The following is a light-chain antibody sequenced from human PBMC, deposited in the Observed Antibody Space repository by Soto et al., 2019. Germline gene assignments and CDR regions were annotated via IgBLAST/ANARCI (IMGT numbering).Light chain of an antibody. CDR1: QALVHSDGDTY. J-gene: IGKJ1*01. CDR2: QVS. CDR3: MQGTHWPWT. Sequence: DVVMTQSPLSLPVTLGQPASISCRSTQALVHSDGDTYLNWFQQRPGQSPRRLIYQVSKRDSGVPDRFSGSGSGTDFTLKISRVESEDVGFYYCMQGTHWPWTFGQGTKVEIK. V-gene: IGKV2-30*02.